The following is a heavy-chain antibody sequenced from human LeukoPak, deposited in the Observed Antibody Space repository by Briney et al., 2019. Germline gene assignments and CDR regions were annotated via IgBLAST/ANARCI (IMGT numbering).Heavy chain of an antibody. D-gene: IGHD3-3*01. Sequence: GGSLRLSCAASGFTFSSYAMSWVRQAPGKGLEWVSAISGSDGSTYYADSVKGRFTISRDNSKNTLYLQMNSLRAEDTAVYYCAKLGGRITIFGVDSAGGYYYMDVWGKGTTVTVSS. J-gene: IGHJ6*03. CDR3: AKLGGRITIFGVDSAGGYYYMDV. CDR1: GFTFSSYA. V-gene: IGHV3-23*01. CDR2: ISGSDGST.